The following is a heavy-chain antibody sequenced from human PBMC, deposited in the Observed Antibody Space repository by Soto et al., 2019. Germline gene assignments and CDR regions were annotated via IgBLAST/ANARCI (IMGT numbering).Heavy chain of an antibody. V-gene: IGHV4-59*08. CDR1: GDSIRSFY. Sequence: SETLSLTCTVSGDSIRSFYWSWIRQPPGKGLEWIGYIYNSGSTNYNPSLMSRFTISVDTSKNQFSLKLSSVTAADTAVYYCARHGYSYGLYYWFDPWGQGTLVT. CDR2: IYNSGST. D-gene: IGHD5-18*01. CDR3: ARHGYSYGLYYWFDP. J-gene: IGHJ5*02.